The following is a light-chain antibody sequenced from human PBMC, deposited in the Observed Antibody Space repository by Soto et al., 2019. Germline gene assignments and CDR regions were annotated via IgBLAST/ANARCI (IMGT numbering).Light chain of an antibody. CDR2: DAS. J-gene: IGKJ4*01. Sequence: SAAALSLSEKDRATTTSRASQSISSWLAWYQQKPGKAPKLLIYDASTLQGGVPSRYSGSGSGTEFTLTIINLQPDDFAPYYCQHLTSFPLTFGGGTKVDI. CDR1: QSISSW. V-gene: IGKV1-5*01. CDR3: QHLTSFPLT.